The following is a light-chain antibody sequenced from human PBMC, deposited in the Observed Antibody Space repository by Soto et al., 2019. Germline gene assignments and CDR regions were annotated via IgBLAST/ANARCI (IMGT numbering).Light chain of an antibody. CDR3: QKYNSAPRT. CDR2: AAS. J-gene: IGKJ1*01. CDR1: QGIIDY. Sequence: DIQMTQSPSSLSASVGDRVTITCRASQGIIDYLAWYQQRPGKAPKLLIYAASTLQSGVPSRFSGSGAGTDFTLNISSLQHEDVETSYCQKYNSAPRTFGQGTKVEIK. V-gene: IGKV1-27*01.